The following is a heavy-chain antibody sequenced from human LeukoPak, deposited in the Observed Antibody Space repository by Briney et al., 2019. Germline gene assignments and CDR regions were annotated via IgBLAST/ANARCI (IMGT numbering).Heavy chain of an antibody. CDR2: IYYSGST. Sequence: PSETLSLTCTVSGGSISSYYWSWIRQPPGKGLEWIGYIYYSGSTNYNPSLKSRVTISVDTSKNQFSLKLSSVTAADTAVYYCARRVAYCSSTSCYPNWFDPWGQGTLVTVSS. V-gene: IGHV4-59*01. CDR3: ARRVAYCSSTSCYPNWFDP. J-gene: IGHJ5*02. D-gene: IGHD2-2*01. CDR1: GGSISSYY.